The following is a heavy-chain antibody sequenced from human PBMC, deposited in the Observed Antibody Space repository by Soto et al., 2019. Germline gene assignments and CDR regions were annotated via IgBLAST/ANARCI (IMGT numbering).Heavy chain of an antibody. CDR3: ARDQRDSWSGHCYYYGMDV. D-gene: IGHD3-3*01. CDR1: GFTFNDYV. J-gene: IGHJ6*02. CDR2: TAYDGINK. Sequence: GGSLRLSCAASGFTFNDYVMHWVRQAPGKGLEWMAVTAYDGINKYYADSVRGRFTISRDNSRNTLYLQMNSLRAEDTAVYYCARDQRDSWSGHCYYYGMDVWGQGTTVTVS. V-gene: IGHV3-30-3*01.